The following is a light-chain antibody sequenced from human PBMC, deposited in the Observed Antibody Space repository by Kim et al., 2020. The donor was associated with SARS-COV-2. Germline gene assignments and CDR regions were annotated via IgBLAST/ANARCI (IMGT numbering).Light chain of an antibody. Sequence: SQDIRNDLGWYQQNPGRAPKRLIYGASSLQSGVPSRFSGSGSGTEFTLTISSVQPEDFATYFCLQHNTYPITFGQGTRLEIK. CDR1: QDIRND. CDR2: GAS. J-gene: IGKJ5*01. CDR3: LQHNTYPIT. V-gene: IGKV1-17*01.